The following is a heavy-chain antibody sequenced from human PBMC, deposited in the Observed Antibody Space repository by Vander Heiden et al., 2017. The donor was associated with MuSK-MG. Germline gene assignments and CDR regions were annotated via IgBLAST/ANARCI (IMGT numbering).Heavy chain of an antibody. CDR3: ARGYGSGSYYSTPYYYYYGMDV. CDR2: ISYDGSHK. CDR1: GFTFSNYS. J-gene: IGHJ6*02. D-gene: IGHD3-10*01. V-gene: IGHV3-30*04. Sequence: QVQLVESGGGVVQPGRSLRLSCAASGFTFSNYSIHWVRQAPGKGLEWVAIISYDGSHKSYADSVKGRFTISRDNSKNTLYLQMNSLRVEDTAVYYCARGYGSGSYYSTPYYYYYGMDVWGQGTTVTVSS.